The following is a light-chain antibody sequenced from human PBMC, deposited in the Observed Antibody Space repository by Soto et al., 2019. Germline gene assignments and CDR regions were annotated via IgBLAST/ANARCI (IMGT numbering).Light chain of an antibody. CDR3: QEHNS. CDR2: DAS. Sequence: ETFLTQSPATLSLSPGERATLSCRASQNVNRYVAWYQQKPGQAPRLLIYDASTRAAGVPARFSGSGSGTDFSLSISSLEPEDFAVYYCQEHNSFGGGTKV. J-gene: IGKJ4*01. V-gene: IGKV3-11*01. CDR1: QNVNRY.